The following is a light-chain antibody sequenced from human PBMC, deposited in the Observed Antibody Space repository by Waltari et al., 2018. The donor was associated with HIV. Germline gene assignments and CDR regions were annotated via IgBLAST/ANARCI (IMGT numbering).Light chain of an antibody. CDR2: SNN. V-gene: IGLV1-44*01. J-gene: IGLJ2*01. Sequence: QSVMTQPHSASGTPGQRVTIPCSGSSTNIGSDTENWYQQLPGTAPKLLIYSNNQLPSGVPDRFSVSKSGTSASLAISGLQSEDEADYYCAACDDSLNVVFGGGTKLTVL. CDR1: STNIGSDT. CDR3: AACDDSLNVV.